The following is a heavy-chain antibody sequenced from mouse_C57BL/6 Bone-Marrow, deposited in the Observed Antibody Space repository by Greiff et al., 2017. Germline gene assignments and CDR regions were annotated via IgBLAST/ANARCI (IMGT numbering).Heavy chain of an antibody. D-gene: IGHD4-1*02. CDR3: ASNWDRFAY. CDR2: ISSGGSYT. CDR1: GFTFSSYG. Sequence: EVMLVESGGDLVKPGGSLKLSCAASGFTFSSYGMSWVRQTPDKRLEWVATISSGGSYTYYPDNVKGRCTISRDNAKNTLYLQMSSLKSEDTAMYYCASNWDRFAYWGQGTLVTVSA. V-gene: IGHV5-6*01. J-gene: IGHJ3*01.